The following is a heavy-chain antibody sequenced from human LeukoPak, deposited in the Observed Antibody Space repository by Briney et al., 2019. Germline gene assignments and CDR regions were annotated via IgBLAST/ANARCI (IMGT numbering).Heavy chain of an antibody. J-gene: IGHJ3*02. CDR2: INPNSGGT. Sequence: GASVKVSCKASGYTFTGYYMHWVRQAPGQGLEWMGWINPNSGGTNYAQKFQGRVTMTRDTSISTAYMELSWLRSDDTAVYYCARGGIGYCSGGSCPMAFDIWGQGTMVTVSS. CDR3: ARGGIGYCSGGSCPMAFDI. D-gene: IGHD2-15*01. CDR1: GYTFTGYY. V-gene: IGHV1-2*02.